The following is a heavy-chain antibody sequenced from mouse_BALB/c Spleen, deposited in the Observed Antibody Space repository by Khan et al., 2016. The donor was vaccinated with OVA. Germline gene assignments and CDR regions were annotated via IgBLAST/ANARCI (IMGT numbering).Heavy chain of an antibody. CDR3: ARGGYGSSFAF. V-gene: IGHV1-61*01. Sequence: QVQLKESGAELVRPGASVKLSCKASGYTFTSYWMNWVKQRPGQGLEWIGMIDPSDSKTHYTQMFKDKATLTVDKSSSTAYMHLTSLTSEDTAVYCCARGGYGSSFAFWGQGTLVTVSA. CDR2: IDPSDSKT. D-gene: IGHD1-3*01. CDR1: GYTFTSYW. J-gene: IGHJ3*01.